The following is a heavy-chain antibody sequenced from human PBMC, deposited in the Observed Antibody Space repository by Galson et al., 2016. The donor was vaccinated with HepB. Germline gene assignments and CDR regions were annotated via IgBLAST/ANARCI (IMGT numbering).Heavy chain of an antibody. CDR1: GFRISNNW. D-gene: IGHD2-15*01. CDR3: ARDGVVASRVFDS. J-gene: IGHJ4*02. CDR2: ITPDGSEK. Sequence: SLRLSCAVSGFRISNNWMTWVRQSPDKGLEWVANITPDGSEKYYVDSVKGRFTISRDNAKNSLYLQLNSLTAEDTAVYYCARDGVVASRVFDSWGQGTLVIVSS. V-gene: IGHV3-7*03.